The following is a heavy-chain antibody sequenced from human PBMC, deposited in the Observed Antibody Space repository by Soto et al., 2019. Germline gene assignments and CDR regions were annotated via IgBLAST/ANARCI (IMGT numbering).Heavy chain of an antibody. D-gene: IGHD5-12*01. CDR2: INHSGST. Sequence: SETLSLTCAVYGGSFSGYYWSWIRQPPGKGLEWIGEINHSGSTNYNPSLKSRVTISVDTSKNQFSLKLSSVTAADTAVYYCARTRKYSGYSFDPRGQRTPVTVSS. V-gene: IGHV4-34*01. CDR1: GGSFSGYY. J-gene: IGHJ5*02. CDR3: ARTRKYSGYSFDP.